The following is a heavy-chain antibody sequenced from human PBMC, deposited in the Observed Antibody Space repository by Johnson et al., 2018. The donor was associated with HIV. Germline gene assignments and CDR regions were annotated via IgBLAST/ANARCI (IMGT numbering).Heavy chain of an antibody. CDR2: ISFDGSNK. V-gene: IGHV3-30*04. D-gene: IGHD3-10*01. J-gene: IGHJ3*02. CDR1: GFTFSNYP. Sequence: QVQLVESGGGVVRPGRSLRLSCAASGFTFSNYPMHWVRQAPGKGLEWVAVISFDGSNKYYTDSVTGRFTISRDNSKNTLYLQMNSLRAEDTAVYYCAKDWVYYSTPHAFDIWGQGTMVTVSS. CDR3: AKDWVYYSTPHAFDI.